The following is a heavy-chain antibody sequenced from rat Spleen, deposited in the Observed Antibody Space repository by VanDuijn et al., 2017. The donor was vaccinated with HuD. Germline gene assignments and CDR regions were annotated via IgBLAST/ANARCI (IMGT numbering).Heavy chain of an antibody. D-gene: IGHD1-12*02. Sequence: EVQLQESGPGLVKPSQSLSLTCSVTGHSIPTAYNWNWIRKFPGNKLEWLGYINSAGTTNYNPSLKSRISITRNTSKNQFFLQVNSVTAEDTATYYCARSDGVHYYLPFADWGQGTLVTVSS. CDR1: GHSIPTAYN. J-gene: IGHJ3*01. CDR3: ARSDGVHYYLPFAD. V-gene: IGHV3-3*01. CDR2: INSAGTT.